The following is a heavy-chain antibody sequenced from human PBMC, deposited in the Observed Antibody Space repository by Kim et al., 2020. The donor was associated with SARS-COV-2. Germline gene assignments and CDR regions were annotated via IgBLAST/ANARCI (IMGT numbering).Heavy chain of an antibody. CDR2: SGTT. V-gene: IGHV4-4*09. J-gene: IGHJ4*02. D-gene: IGHD3-10*01. CDR3: ARSRRGEY. Sequence: SGTTNYTPSPKSRVTISVAPSRNQFSRRLSSVTAADTAVYYCARSRRGEYWGQGSLVTVSS.